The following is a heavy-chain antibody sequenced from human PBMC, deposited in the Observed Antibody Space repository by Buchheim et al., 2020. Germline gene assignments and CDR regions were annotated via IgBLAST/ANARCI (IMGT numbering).Heavy chain of an antibody. J-gene: IGHJ6*02. CDR3: ARDGPLDFGDYYYYGMDV. V-gene: IGHV3-30-3*01. CDR1: GFTFSSYA. Sequence: QVQLVESGGGVVQPGRSLRLSCAASGFTFSSYAMHWVRQAPGKGLEWVAVISYDGSNKYYADSVKGRFTISRDNSKNTLYLQMNSLRAEDTAVYYCARDGPLDFGDYYYYGMDVWGQGTT. D-gene: IGHD2-2*03. CDR2: ISYDGSNK.